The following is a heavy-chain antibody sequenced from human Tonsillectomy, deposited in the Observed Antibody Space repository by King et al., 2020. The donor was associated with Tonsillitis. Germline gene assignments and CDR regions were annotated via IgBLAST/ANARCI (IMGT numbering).Heavy chain of an antibody. CDR2: ISSNGGST. J-gene: IGHJ6*02. D-gene: IGHD5-24*01. CDR1: GFTFSRYD. CDR3: VKGGTKIKDRSTPNYYYYAMDV. Sequence: VQLVESGGGLVQPGGSLRLSCSASGFTFSRYDMHWVRQAPGKGLEYVSAISSNGGSTYYADSVKGRFTISRDNSKNTLYLQMSSLRTEDTAVYYCVKGGTKIKDRSTPNYYYYAMDVWGRGTTVTVSS. V-gene: IGHV3-64D*06.